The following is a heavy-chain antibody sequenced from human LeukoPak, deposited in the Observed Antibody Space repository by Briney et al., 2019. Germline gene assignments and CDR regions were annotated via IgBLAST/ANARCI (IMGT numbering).Heavy chain of an antibody. CDR1: GYTFTGYY. CDR3: ARVTEDILTGYLTYFDY. CDR2: INPNSGGT. J-gene: IGHJ4*02. D-gene: IGHD3-9*01. V-gene: IGHV1-2*02. Sequence: ASVKVSCKASGYTFTGYYMHWVRQAPGQGLEWMGWINPNSGGTNYAQKFQGRVTMTRDTSISTAYMELSRLRSDDTAVYYCARVTEDILTGYLTYFDYWGQGTLVTVSS.